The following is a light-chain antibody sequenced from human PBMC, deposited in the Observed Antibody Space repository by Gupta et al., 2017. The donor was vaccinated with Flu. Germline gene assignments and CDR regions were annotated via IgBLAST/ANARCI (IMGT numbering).Light chain of an antibody. V-gene: IGLV1-40*01. CDR2: VNN. J-gene: IGLJ3*02. CDR1: SSSLGAAYD. Sequence: QSVLTQPPSVSGAPGQRVPISCTGRSSSLGAAYDLHWSQQLPGTPPKLLIYVNNNRPSGVPDRFSAAKSGTSASLAIAGLQAEDEALYYCQSFDISRTAWVFGGGTRLTVL. CDR3: QSFDISRTAWV.